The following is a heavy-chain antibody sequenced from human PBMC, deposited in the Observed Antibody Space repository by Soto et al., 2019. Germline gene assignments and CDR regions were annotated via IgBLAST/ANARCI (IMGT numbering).Heavy chain of an antibody. V-gene: IGHV4-34*01. J-gene: IGHJ3*02. CDR1: GGFVSSGSYY. D-gene: IGHD1-1*01. CDR3: AREERGTATTVVDAFDI. CDR2: MSHSGGT. Sequence: QVQLQQWGAGLLKPSETLSLTCAVYGGFVSSGSYYWSWIRQPPGKGLEWIGEMSHSGGTHFNPSHKSPVTLSVDTSTNQFSLKISSVTAADTALYYCAREERGTATTVVDAFDIWGPWTIVTVSS.